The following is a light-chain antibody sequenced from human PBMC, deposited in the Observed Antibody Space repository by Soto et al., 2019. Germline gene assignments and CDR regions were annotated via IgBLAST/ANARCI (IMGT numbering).Light chain of an antibody. CDR3: QQYNDWPPIT. J-gene: IGKJ3*01. CDR1: QSVSSD. Sequence: EVVMTQSPATLSLSPGERATLSCRASQSVSSDLAWYQQKPGQAPRLLIYGASTRATDIPARFSGGGSGTEFTLTISSLQSEDFASYYCQQYNDWPPITFGPGTKVDIK. CDR2: GAS. V-gene: IGKV3-15*01.